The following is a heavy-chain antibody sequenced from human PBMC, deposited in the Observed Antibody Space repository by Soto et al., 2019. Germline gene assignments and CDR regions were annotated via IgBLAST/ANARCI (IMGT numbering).Heavy chain of an antibody. CDR1: GFTFSSYA. D-gene: IGHD3-3*01. CDR3: AKDLDIPPQVLRFLEWLLFDY. J-gene: IGHJ4*02. V-gene: IGHV3-23*01. CDR2: ISGSGGST. Sequence: GGSLRLSCAASGFTFSSYAMSWVRQAPGKGLEWVSAISGSGGSTYYADSVKGRFTISRDNSKNTLYLQMNSLRAEDTAVYYCAKDLDIPPQVLRFLEWLLFDYWGQGTLVTVSS.